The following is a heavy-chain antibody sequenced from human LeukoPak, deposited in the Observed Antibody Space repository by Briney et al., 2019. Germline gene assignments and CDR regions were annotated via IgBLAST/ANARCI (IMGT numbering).Heavy chain of an antibody. CDR2: ITWKSHRT. Sequence: GGSLRLSCAASGFTFDDDTMHCVRQTPGRGLEWVSFITWKSHRTHYADSVKGRFTVPRDNSKDSLYLQMNSLRTEDTGLYHCASEVGYRSLGYLGQGTLVTVSS. V-gene: IGHV3-43*01. J-gene: IGHJ4*02. CDR3: ASEVGYRSLGY. CDR1: GFTFDDDT. D-gene: IGHD3-3*01.